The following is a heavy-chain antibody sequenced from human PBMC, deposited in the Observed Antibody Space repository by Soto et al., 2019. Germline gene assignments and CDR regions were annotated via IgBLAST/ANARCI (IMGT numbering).Heavy chain of an antibody. V-gene: IGHV3-30*18. D-gene: IGHD2-21*01. CDR3: AKDRVVLSAYGMDV. CDR1: GFSLSHYG. CDR2: ISYDGSAK. Sequence: QVQLVESGGGVVQPGRSLRLSCEGSGFSLSHYGMHWVRQAPGQGLEWVATISYDGSAKYHSDSVGGRFAISRDNSNNTLDLQMNSLRAEDTAVYYCAKDRVVLSAYGMDVWGQGTTVTVSS. J-gene: IGHJ6*02.